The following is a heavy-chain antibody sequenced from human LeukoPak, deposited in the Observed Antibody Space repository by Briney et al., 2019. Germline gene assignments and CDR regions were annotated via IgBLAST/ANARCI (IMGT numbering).Heavy chain of an antibody. CDR2: ISGSGGST. Sequence: GGSLRLSCAASGFTFSSYGMSWVRQAPGKGLEWVSAISGSGGSTYYADSVKGRFTISRDNSKNTLYLQMNSLRAEDTAVYYCAKDRGVYYYDSSGYWGNDYWGQGTLVTVSS. J-gene: IGHJ4*02. CDR3: AKDRGVYYYDSSGYWGNDY. CDR1: GFTFSSYG. D-gene: IGHD3-22*01. V-gene: IGHV3-23*01.